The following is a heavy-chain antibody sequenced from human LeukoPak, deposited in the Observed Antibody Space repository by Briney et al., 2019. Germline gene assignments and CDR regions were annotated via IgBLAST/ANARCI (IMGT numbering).Heavy chain of an antibody. J-gene: IGHJ4*02. CDR3: LLWDRPGNYFDY. CDR1: GGSISSSNYY. D-gene: IGHD1-1*01. Sequence: SETLSLTCTVSGGSISSSNYYWGWIRQPPGKGLEWIGSIYYSGNTYYNPSLKSRVTISVDTSQNQFSLKLSSVTAADTAVYYCLLWDRPGNYFDYWGQGTLVTVSS. V-gene: IGHV4-39*01. CDR2: IYYSGNT.